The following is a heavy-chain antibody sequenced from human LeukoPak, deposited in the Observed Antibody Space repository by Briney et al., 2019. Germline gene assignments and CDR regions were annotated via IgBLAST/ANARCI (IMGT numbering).Heavy chain of an antibody. CDR3: ARDRIIYGDYGDAFDI. J-gene: IGHJ3*02. D-gene: IGHD4-17*01. Sequence: GGSLRLSCAASGFTFSRYSMNWVRQAPGRRLEWVSSISSSSSYIYYADSLKGRFTISRDNAKNSLYLQMNSLRAEDTAVYFCARDRIIYGDYGDAFDIWGQGTMVTVS. CDR2: ISSSSSYI. CDR1: GFTFSRYS. V-gene: IGHV3-21*01.